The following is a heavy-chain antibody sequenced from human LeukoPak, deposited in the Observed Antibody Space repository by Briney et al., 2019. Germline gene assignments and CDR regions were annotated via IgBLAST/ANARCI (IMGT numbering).Heavy chain of an antibody. CDR2: ISYDGSNK. J-gene: IGHJ4*02. CDR1: GFIFSSYG. Sequence: GGSLRLSCAASGFIFSSYGMHWVRQAPGKGLEWVAVISYDGSNKYYADSVKGRFTISRDNSKNTLYLQMNSLRAEDTAVYYCAAAYGDPPFDYWGQGTLVTVSS. D-gene: IGHD4-17*01. V-gene: IGHV3-30*19. CDR3: AAAYGDPPFDY.